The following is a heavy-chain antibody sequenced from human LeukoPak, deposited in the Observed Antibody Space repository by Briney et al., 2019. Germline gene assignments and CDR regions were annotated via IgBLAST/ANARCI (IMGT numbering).Heavy chain of an antibody. CDR3: ARGGGGYDSYNWFDP. CDR1: GGSISSYY. CDR2: IYYSGST. Sequence: PSETLSLTCTVSGGSISSYYWSWIRQPPGKGPEWIGYIYYSGSTNYNPSLKSRVTISVDTSKNQFSLKLSSVTAADTAVYYCARGGGGYDSYNWFDPWGQGTLVTVSS. J-gene: IGHJ5*02. V-gene: IGHV4-59*01. D-gene: IGHD5-12*01.